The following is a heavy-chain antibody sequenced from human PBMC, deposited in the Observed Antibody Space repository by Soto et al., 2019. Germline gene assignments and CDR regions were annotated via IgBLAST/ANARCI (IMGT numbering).Heavy chain of an antibody. Sequence: SLRLSCAASGFTFSSYAMHWVRQAPGKGLEWVAVISYDGSNKYYADSVKGRFTISRDNSKNTLYLQMNSLRAEDTAVYYCARVRIVATIWTRDYYYGMDVWGQGTTVTVSS. CDR2: ISYDGSNK. D-gene: IGHD5-12*01. CDR3: ARVRIVATIWTRDYYYGMDV. CDR1: GFTFSSYA. J-gene: IGHJ6*02. V-gene: IGHV3-30-3*01.